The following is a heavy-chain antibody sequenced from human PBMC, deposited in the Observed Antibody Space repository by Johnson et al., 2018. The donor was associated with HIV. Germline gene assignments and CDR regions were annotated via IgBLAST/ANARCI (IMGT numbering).Heavy chain of an antibody. CDR2: ISWNSGSI. CDR1: GFTFSSYW. Sequence: VQLVESGGGLVQPGGSLRLSCAASGFTFSSYWMHWVRQAPGKGLVWVSGISWNSGSIGYADSVKGRFTISRDNAKNSLYLQMNSLRAEDTALYYCAKDITVVMHGAGAFDIWGQGTMVTVSS. V-gene: IGHV3-74*01. J-gene: IGHJ3*02. CDR3: AKDITVVMHGAGAFDI. D-gene: IGHD4-23*01.